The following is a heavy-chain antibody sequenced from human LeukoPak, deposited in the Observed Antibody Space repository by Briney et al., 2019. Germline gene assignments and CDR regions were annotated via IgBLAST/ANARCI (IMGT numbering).Heavy chain of an antibody. Sequence: MTGGSLRLSCAASGFTVNSYAMNWVRQAPGKGLEWVGHIRSKADGGTTDYAAPVKGRFTISRDDSKNTLYLQMNSLKTEDTALYYCTTDQFLRSTTYYGMDVWGQGTTVTVSS. V-gene: IGHV3-15*07. CDR3: TTDQFLRSTTYYGMDV. CDR1: GFTVNSYA. CDR2: IRSKADGGTT. J-gene: IGHJ6*02. D-gene: IGHD5-12*01.